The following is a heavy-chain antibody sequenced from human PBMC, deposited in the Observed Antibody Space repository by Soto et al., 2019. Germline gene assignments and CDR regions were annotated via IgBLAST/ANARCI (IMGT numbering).Heavy chain of an antibody. CDR3: ARDEGGYRVTRCDC. CDR1: AFTFSSYE. CDR2: ISDNGGTI. D-gene: IGHD5-12*01. V-gene: IGHV3-48*03. J-gene: IGHJ4*02. Sequence: VQLVDSGGGLVQPGGSLRLSCAASAFTFSSYEMNWVRQAPGKGLEWVSYISDNGGTIYYADSVKGRFTISRDNAKNSLYLQMNSLRVEDTAVYYCARDEGGYRVTRCDCWGQGTQVTVSS.